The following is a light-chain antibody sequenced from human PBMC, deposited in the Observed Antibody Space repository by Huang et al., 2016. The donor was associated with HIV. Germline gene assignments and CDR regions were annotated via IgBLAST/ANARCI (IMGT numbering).Light chain of an antibody. CDR2: SGI. J-gene: IGKJ1*01. Sequence: DIQMTQSPSSVSASIGDRITITCRASQGVSSWLAWYQQKPGKAPKLLLYSGIKLQAGVPSRFSGSGSGTDFTLTINRLQPEDFATYYCQQGKSFPRTFGQGTKVEIK. V-gene: IGKV1-12*01. CDR3: QQGKSFPRT. CDR1: QGVSSW.